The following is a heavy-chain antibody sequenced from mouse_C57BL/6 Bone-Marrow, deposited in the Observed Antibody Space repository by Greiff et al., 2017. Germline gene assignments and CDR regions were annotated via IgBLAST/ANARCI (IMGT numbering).Heavy chain of an antibody. V-gene: IGHV1-55*01. J-gene: IGHJ1*03. CDR2: IYPGSGST. CDR1: GYTFTSYW. D-gene: IGHD2-5*01. CDR3: ARPYYSNYWYFDV. Sequence: QVQLQPPGAELVKPGASVKMSCKASGYTFTSYWITWVKQRPGQGLEWIGDIYPGSGSTNYNEKFKSKATLTVDTSSSTAYMTLSSLTSEDSAVYYCARPYYSNYWYFDVWGTGTTVTGSS.